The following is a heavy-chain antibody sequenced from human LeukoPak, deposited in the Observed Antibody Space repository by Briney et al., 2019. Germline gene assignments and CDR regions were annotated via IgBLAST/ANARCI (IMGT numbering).Heavy chain of an antibody. CDR3: AKDRGKLSNAFDI. CDR2: ISGSGGST. CDR1: GFTFRGYD. V-gene: IGHV3-23*01. D-gene: IGHD3-10*01. J-gene: IGHJ3*02. Sequence: GGSLRLSCAASGFTFRGYDMAWVRQAPGKGLEWVSAISGSGGSTYYADSVKGRFTISRDNSKNTLYLQMNSLRAEDTAVYYCAKDRGKLSNAFDIWGQGTMVIVSS.